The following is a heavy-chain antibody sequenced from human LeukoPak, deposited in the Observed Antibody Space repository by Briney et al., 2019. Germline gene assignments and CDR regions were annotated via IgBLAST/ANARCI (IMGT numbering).Heavy chain of an antibody. CDR1: GFTFSSYA. D-gene: IGHD3-10*01. CDR3: ARSSGSYIFDY. CDR2: ISYDGSNK. V-gene: IGHV3-30*04. Sequence: GRSLRLSCAASGFTFSSYAMHWVRQAPGKGLEWVAVISYDGSNKYYADFVKGRFTISRDNSKNTLYLQMNSLRAEDTAVYYCARSSGSYIFDYWGQGTLVTVSS. J-gene: IGHJ4*02.